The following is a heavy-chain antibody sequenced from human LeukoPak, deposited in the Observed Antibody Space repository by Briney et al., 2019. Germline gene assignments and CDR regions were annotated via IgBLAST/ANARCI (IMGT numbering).Heavy chain of an antibody. CDR2: ISYDGSNK. V-gene: IGHV3-30*18. Sequence: GGSLRLSCAVSGFTFSSYGMHWVRQAPGKGLEWVAVISYDGSNKYYADSVKGRFTISRDNSKNTLYLQMNSLRAEDTAVYYCAKTFGQYYYDSSGYSRGLDYWGQGTLVTVSS. J-gene: IGHJ4*02. CDR1: GFTFSSYG. CDR3: AKTFGQYYYDSSGYSRGLDY. D-gene: IGHD3-22*01.